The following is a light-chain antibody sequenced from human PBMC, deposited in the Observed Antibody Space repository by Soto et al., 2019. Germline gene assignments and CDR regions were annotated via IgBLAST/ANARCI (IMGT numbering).Light chain of an antibody. CDR1: QSLLYSSNSKNY. J-gene: IGKJ1*01. CDR2: WAS. CDR3: QQYLSIPRT. V-gene: IGKV4-1*01. Sequence: DVVMTQSPDSLAVSLGERATINCKSSQSLLYSSNSKNYLAWYQRKPGQPPKLLIYWASTRESGVPDRFSGGGSGTDFTLPISSLQAEDVAVYYCQQYLSIPRTFGQGTKVEIK.